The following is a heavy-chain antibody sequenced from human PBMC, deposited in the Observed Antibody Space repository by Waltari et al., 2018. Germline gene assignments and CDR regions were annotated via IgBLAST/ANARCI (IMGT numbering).Heavy chain of an antibody. J-gene: IGHJ4*02. V-gene: IGHV3-7*01. Sequence: EVQLVESGGGLVQPGGSLRLSCTASGFTFSSYWMSWVRQAPGKGLGWVANIKQDGSEKYYVDSVKGRFTISRDNTKNSLYLQMNSLRAEDTAVYYCATRGNYYDSSGYPFDYWGQGTLVTVSS. CDR1: GFTFSSYW. D-gene: IGHD3-22*01. CDR2: IKQDGSEK. CDR3: ATRGNYYDSSGYPFDY.